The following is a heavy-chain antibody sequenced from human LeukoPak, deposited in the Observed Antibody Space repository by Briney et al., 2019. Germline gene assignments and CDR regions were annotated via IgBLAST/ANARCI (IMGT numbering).Heavy chain of an antibody. Sequence: SETLSLTCTVSGGSISSGDCYWSWIRQHPGKGLEWIGYIYYSGSTYYNPSLKSRVTISVDTSKNQFSLKLSSVTAADTAVYYCAREGYNWNNFDYWGQGTLVTVSS. V-gene: IGHV4-31*03. CDR3: AREGYNWNNFDY. J-gene: IGHJ4*02. D-gene: IGHD1/OR15-1a*01. CDR2: IYYSGST. CDR1: GGSISSGDCY.